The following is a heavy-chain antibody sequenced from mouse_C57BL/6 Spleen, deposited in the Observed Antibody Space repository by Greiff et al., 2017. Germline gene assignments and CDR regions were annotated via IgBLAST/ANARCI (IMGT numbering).Heavy chain of an antibody. J-gene: IGHJ4*01. CDR2: INPGSGGT. CDR3: AGDHYDGYDAMDY. D-gene: IGHD2-3*01. V-gene: IGHV1-54*01. CDR1: GYAFTNYL. Sequence: QVQLQQSGAELVRPGTSVKVSCKASGYAFTNYLIEWVKQRPGQGLEWIGVINPGSGGTNYNEKFKGKATRTAEKSSSTAYMQLSSLASEDSAVYFCAGDHYDGYDAMDYWGQGTSVTVSS.